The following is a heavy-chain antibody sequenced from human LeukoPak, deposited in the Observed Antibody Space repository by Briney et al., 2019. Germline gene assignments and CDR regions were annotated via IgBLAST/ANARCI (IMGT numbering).Heavy chain of an antibody. V-gene: IGHV3-23*01. Sequence: GGSLRLSCEASGFTFSTYGMSWVRQGPGKGLEWVSAVSGGGLTTYYADSMKGRFTISRDKSKNTVYLQLNNLRAEDTAVYYCAKRYSGSPFYYMDVWGKGTTVTVAS. CDR3: AKRYSGSPFYYMDV. D-gene: IGHD3-10*01. J-gene: IGHJ6*03. CDR1: GFTFSTYG. CDR2: VSGGGLTT.